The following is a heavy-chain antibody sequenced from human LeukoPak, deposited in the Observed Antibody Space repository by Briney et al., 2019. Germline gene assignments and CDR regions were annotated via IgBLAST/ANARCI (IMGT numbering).Heavy chain of an antibody. V-gene: IGHV1-8*01. Sequence: ASVKVSCKASGYTFTSYDINWVRQATGQGLEWMGWMNPNSGNTGYAQKFQGRVTMTRSTSISTAYMELSSLRSEDTAVYYCARGPTYYDILTGHTYYYYGMDVWGQGTTVTVSS. J-gene: IGHJ6*02. CDR1: GYTFTSYD. D-gene: IGHD3-9*01. CDR2: MNPNSGNT. CDR3: ARGPTYYDILTGHTYYYYGMDV.